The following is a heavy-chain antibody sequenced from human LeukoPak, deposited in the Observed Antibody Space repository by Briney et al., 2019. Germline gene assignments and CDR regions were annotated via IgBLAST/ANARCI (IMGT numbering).Heavy chain of an antibody. Sequence: PGGSLRLSCAASGFTFSSHWMTWVRQAPGKGLEWVANIKQDTSETHYVDSVKGRFTISRDNAKNSLYLQMNSLRVEDTAVYYCASGLLWFGYYWGQGTLVTVSS. CDR1: GFTFSSHW. CDR3: ASGLLWFGYY. J-gene: IGHJ4*02. CDR2: IKQDTSET. V-gene: IGHV3-7*05. D-gene: IGHD3-10*01.